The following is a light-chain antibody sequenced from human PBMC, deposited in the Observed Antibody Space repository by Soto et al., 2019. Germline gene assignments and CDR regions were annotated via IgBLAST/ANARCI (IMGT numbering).Light chain of an antibody. Sequence: DIQVTQSPSTLSASVGDRVTITCRTSQSISNWLAWYQQKPGKTPKLLIYDASSLERGVPSRFSGSGSGTEFNLTISSLQPDDFATYYCQQYDSYRGTFGQGTKVEV. CDR3: QQYDSYRGT. V-gene: IGKV1-5*01. CDR2: DAS. CDR1: QSISNW. J-gene: IGKJ1*01.